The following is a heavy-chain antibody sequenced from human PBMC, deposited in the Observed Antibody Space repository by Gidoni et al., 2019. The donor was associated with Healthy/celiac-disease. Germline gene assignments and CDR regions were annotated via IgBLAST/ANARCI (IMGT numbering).Heavy chain of an antibody. CDR2: IYYSGST. Sequence: QLQLQESGPGLVKPSETLSLTCTVSGGSISSSSYYWGWIRQPPGKGLEWIGSIYYSGSTYYYPSRKCRVTISVDTSKNQFSLKLSSVTAADTAVYYCATLGGVGSPSYFDYWGQGTLVTVSS. V-gene: IGHV4-39*01. CDR3: ATLGGVGSPSYFDY. J-gene: IGHJ4*02. CDR1: GGSISSSSYY. D-gene: IGHD3-16*01.